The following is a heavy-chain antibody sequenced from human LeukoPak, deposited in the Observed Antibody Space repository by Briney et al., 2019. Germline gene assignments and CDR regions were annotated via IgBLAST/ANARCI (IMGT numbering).Heavy chain of an antibody. V-gene: IGHV3-23*01. D-gene: IGHD1-1*01. CDR3: ARESGGHDY. CDR1: GFTFSSYW. Sequence: GGSLRLSCKASGFTFSSYWMNWVRQAPGKGLEWVSVISGSGDTTYYADSVKGRFTISRDNSKNTLYLQMNSLRVEDTVIYHCARESGGHDYWGQGTLVTVSS. J-gene: IGHJ4*02. CDR2: ISGSGDTT.